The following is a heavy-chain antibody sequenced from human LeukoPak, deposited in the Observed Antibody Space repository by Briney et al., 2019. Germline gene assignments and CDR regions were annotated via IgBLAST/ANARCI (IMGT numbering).Heavy chain of an antibody. D-gene: IGHD4-17*01. Sequence: GGSLRLSCAASGFTFSSYAMSWVRQAPGKGLEWVSGISGSGDNTYYADSVKGRFTISRDNSKNTLYVQVNSLGTEDTAAYYCAKGPHGDYVEDYYYGMDVWGQGTTVTVSS. CDR3: AKGPHGDYVEDYYYGMDV. V-gene: IGHV3-23*01. CDR1: GFTFSSYA. CDR2: ISGSGDNT. J-gene: IGHJ6*02.